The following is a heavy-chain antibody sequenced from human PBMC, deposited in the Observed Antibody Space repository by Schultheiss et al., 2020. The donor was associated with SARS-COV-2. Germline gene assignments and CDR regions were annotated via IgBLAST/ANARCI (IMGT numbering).Heavy chain of an antibody. CDR2: IYYSGST. D-gene: IGHD3-16*01. V-gene: IGHV4-59*04. CDR1: GGSISSYY. J-gene: IGHJ4*02. CDR3: ARSVGGSGGGTTPRYYFDY. Sequence: SETLSLTCTVSGGSISSYYWSWIRQPPGKGLEWIGSIYYSGSTYYNPSLKSRVTISVDTSKNQFSLKLSSVTAADTAVYYCARSVGGSGGGTTPRYYFDYWGQGTLVTVSS.